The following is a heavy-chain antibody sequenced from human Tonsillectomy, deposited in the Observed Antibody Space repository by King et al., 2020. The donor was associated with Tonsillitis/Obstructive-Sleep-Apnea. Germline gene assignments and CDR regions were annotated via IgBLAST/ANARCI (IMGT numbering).Heavy chain of an antibody. CDR2: IRSKAYGGTT. D-gene: IGHD2-2*01. CDR1: GFTFGYYA. J-gene: IGHJ6*02. Sequence: VQLVESGGGLVQPGRSLRLSCTASGFTFGYYAMSWVRQAPGKGLEWVGFIRSKAYGGTTEYAASVRGRFTISRDDSKSIAYLQMNSLKTEGTAVYYCTRESCGTTSCLVVYGMDVWGQGTTVTVPS. CDR3: TRESCGTTSCLVVYGMDV. V-gene: IGHV3-49*04.